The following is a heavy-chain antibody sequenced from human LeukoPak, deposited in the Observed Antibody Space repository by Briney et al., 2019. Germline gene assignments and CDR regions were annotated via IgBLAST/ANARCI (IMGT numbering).Heavy chain of an antibody. CDR1: GYSISSGYY. V-gene: IGHV4-38-2*02. J-gene: IGHJ4*02. Sequence: SETLSLTCTVSGYSISSGYYWGWIRQPPGKGLEWIGSIYHSGSTYYNPSLKSRVTISVDTSKNQFSLKLSSVTDADTAVYYRARARREMVDYWGQGTLVTVSS. D-gene: IGHD5-24*01. CDR3: ARARREMVDY. CDR2: IYHSGST.